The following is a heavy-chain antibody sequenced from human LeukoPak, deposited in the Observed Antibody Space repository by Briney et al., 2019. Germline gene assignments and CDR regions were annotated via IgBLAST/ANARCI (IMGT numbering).Heavy chain of an antibody. CDR3: ARANPLIVGARAGGSFDF. V-gene: IGHV3-53*05. D-gene: IGHD1-26*01. J-gene: IGHJ3*01. CDR2: LYSGGST. CDR1: GFTVSSNY. Sequence: PGGSLRLSCAASGFTVSSNYMSWVRQAPGKGLEWDSVLYSGGSTYYADAVKGRFTISRDNSKNTLYLQMTSLRTEDTAVYYCARANPLIVGARAGGSFDFWGQGTMVTVSS.